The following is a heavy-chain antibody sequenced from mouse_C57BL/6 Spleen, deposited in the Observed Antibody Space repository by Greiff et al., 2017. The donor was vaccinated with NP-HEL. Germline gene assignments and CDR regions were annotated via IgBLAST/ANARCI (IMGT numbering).Heavy chain of an antibody. V-gene: IGHV1-19*01. CDR2: INPYNGGT. J-gene: IGHJ4*01. CDR1: GYTFTDYY. CDR3: ARGGYSTYYYAMDD. D-gene: IGHD2-3*01. Sequence: VHVKQSGPVLVKPGVSVKLSCKASGYTFTDYYMNWVKQSHGKSLEWIGVINPYNGGTSYNQKFKGRATFTVDKSSSTAYMELNSLTSEDSAVYYCARGGYSTYYYAMDDWGKGTTVTVSS.